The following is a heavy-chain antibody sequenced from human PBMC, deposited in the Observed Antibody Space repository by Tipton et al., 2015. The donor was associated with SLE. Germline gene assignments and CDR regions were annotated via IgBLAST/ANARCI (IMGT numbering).Heavy chain of an antibody. CDR2: INLRGDNI. Sequence: SLRLSCSASGFTFDYFSMHWVREPPGKGLEWVSLINLRGDNIYYADSVRGRFTISRDNSKNSLYLQMNSLRAEDTALYYCAKEVYGGNLYYYFDLWGRGTLVTVSS. J-gene: IGHJ2*01. CDR1: GFTFDYFS. D-gene: IGHD4-23*01. V-gene: IGHV3-43D*03. CDR3: AKEVYGGNLYYYFDL.